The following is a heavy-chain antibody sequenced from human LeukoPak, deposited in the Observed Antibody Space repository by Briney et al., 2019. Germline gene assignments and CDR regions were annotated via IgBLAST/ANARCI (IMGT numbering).Heavy chain of an antibody. CDR3: ARGQAGNAFDI. J-gene: IGHJ3*02. Sequence: ASVKVSCKASGYTFTSYDINWVRQATGQGLEWMGWMNPNSGNTGYAQKFQGRVTITGNASISTAYMELSSLRSEDTAVYYCARGQAGNAFDIWGQGTMVTVSS. CDR1: GYTFTSYD. V-gene: IGHV1-8*03. CDR2: MNPNSGNT.